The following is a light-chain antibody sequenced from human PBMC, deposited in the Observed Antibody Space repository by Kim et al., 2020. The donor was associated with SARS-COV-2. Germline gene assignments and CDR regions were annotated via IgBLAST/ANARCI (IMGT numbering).Light chain of an antibody. V-gene: IGKV1-33*01. J-gene: IGKJ4*01. CDR2: DAS. Sequence: DIQMTQSPSSLSASVGDRVTITCQASQDISNYLNWYQQKPGKAPKLLIYDASNLETGVPSRFSGSGSGTDFTFTISSLQPEDIATYYCQQYDNFPLTCGGGTKVDIK. CDR1: QDISNY. CDR3: QQYDNFPLT.